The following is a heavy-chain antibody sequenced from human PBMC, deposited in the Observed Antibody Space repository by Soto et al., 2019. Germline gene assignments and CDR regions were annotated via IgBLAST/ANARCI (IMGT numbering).Heavy chain of an antibody. Sequence: EVQLVESGGGLVQPGRSLRLSCTASGFTFDDYAMHWLRQAPGKGLEWVSGISWSSGSRRYAESVKGRFTISRDNAKNCLYLQMNSLRAEDTAVYYCAKDISGYSSGYFDFWGQGILVTVTS. CDR1: GFTFDDYA. J-gene: IGHJ4*02. V-gene: IGHV3-9*01. CDR2: ISWSSGSR. D-gene: IGHD6-19*01. CDR3: AKDISGYSSGYFDF.